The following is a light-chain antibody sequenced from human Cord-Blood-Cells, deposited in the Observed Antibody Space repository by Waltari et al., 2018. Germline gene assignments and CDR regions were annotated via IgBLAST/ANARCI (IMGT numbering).Light chain of an antibody. J-gene: IGLJ3*02. Sequence: QSALTQPASVSGSPGQEITNPGSGTSIDGGGSNLISWYQQHPGQAPRLMIYEGSKRPSGVSNRFSGSKSGNTASLTIAGLQAEDEADYYCCSYAGSSTWVFGGGTKLTVL. CDR3: CSYAGSSTWV. CDR1: SIDGGGSNL. CDR2: EGS. V-gene: IGLV2-23*01.